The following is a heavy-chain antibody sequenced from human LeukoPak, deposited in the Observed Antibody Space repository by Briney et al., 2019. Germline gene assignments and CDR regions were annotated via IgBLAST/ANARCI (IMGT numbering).Heavy chain of an antibody. Sequence: SETLSLTCAVYGGSFSGYSWNWIRQPPGTGLEWIGKINHSGSTNYNPSLKSRVTISVDTSKNQFSLKLSSVTAADTAVYYCARAGSIAVARVDYWGQGTLVTVSS. CDR2: INHSGST. J-gene: IGHJ4*02. CDR1: GGSFSGYS. D-gene: IGHD6-19*01. V-gene: IGHV4-34*01. CDR3: ARAGSIAVARVDY.